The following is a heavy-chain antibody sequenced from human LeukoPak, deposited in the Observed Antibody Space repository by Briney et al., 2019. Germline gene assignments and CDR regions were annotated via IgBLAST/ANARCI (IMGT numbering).Heavy chain of an antibody. D-gene: IGHD3-22*01. V-gene: IGHV1-2*06. CDR2: INPNSGGT. CDR1: GGTFSSYA. CDR3: ARVLRYYYDSSGSPDFDY. Sequence: RASVKVSCKASGGTFSSYAISWVRQAPGQGLEWMGRINPNSGGTNYAQKFQGRVTMTRDTSISTAYMELSRLRSDDTAVYYCARVLRYYYDSSGSPDFDYWGQGTLVTVSS. J-gene: IGHJ4*02.